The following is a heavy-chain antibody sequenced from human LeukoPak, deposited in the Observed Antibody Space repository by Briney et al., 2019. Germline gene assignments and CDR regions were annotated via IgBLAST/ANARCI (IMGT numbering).Heavy chain of an antibody. CDR2: ISNNGGYT. CDR1: GGSFSGYY. V-gene: IGHV3-23*01. Sequence: ETLSLTCAVYGGSFSGYYWSWIRQPPGKGLEWVSAISNNGGYTYYADSVQGRFTISRDNSKSTLCLQMNSLRAEDTAVYYCAKQLGYCSDGSCYFPYWGQGTLVTVSS. J-gene: IGHJ4*02. CDR3: AKQLGYCSDGSCYFPY. D-gene: IGHD2-15*01.